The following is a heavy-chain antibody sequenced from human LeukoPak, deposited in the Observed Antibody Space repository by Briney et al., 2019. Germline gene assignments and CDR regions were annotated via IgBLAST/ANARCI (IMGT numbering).Heavy chain of an antibody. CDR3: ARGQNVLRFLEWSYYFDY. D-gene: IGHD3-3*01. V-gene: IGHV4-38-2*02. Sequence: SETLSLTCTVSGYSISSGYYWGWIRPPPGKGLEWIASIEQSGSTYYNPSLKSRVTMSVDTSKNQFSLKLNSVTAADTAVYYCARGQNVLRFLEWSYYFDYWGQGTLVTVSS. J-gene: IGHJ4*02. CDR1: GYSISSGYY. CDR2: IEQSGST.